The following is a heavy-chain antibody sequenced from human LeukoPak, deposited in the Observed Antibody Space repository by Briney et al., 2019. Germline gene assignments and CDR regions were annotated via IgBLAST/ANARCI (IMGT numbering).Heavy chain of an antibody. J-gene: IGHJ4*02. D-gene: IGHD6-25*01. CDR3: ARGGRRGSGSYYFDN. V-gene: IGHV3-74*01. CDR1: GFTFSNYW. CDR2: IRDDGATT. Sequence: GGSLRLSCAASGFTFSNYWMYWVRQGPGKGLVWVSRIRDDGATTNYADSVRGRFTISRDNAKNTLYLQMNSLRAEDTAVYYCARGGRRGSGSYYFDNWGQGTLVPVSS.